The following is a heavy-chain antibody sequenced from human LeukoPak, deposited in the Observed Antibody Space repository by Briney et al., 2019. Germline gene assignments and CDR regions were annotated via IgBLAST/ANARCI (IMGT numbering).Heavy chain of an antibody. Sequence: SPSETLSLTCTVSGGPISSYYWSWIRQPPGKGLEWIGYIYYSGSTNYNPSLKSRVTISVDTSKNQFSLKLSSVTAADTAVYYCARAAYDILTGYQYYYYYYMDVWGKGTTVTVSS. J-gene: IGHJ6*03. V-gene: IGHV4-59*01. CDR1: GGPISSYY. CDR3: ARAAYDILTGYQYYYYYYMDV. D-gene: IGHD3-9*01. CDR2: IYYSGST.